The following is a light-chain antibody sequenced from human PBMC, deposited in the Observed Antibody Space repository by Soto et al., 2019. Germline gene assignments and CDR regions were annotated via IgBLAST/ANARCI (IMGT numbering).Light chain of an antibody. CDR3: SSYSSSSTLV. CDR2: EVS. J-gene: IGLJ1*01. Sequence: QSVLTQPASVSGSPGQSITIACTGTSSDVGGYKYVSWYQQHPGKAPKLMIYEVSNRPSGVSNRFSGSKSGNTASLTISGLQAEDEADYYCSSYSSSSTLVFGTGTKVT. CDR1: SSDVGGYKY. V-gene: IGLV2-14*01.